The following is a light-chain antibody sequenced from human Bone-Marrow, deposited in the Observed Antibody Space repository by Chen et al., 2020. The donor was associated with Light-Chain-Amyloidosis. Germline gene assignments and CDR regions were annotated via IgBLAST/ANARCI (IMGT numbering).Light chain of an antibody. Sequence: DVVMTQSPPPLPVPLGQPASIPCRSSQSLVHSNGNTYLNWFQQRPGQSPRRLIYQVSNRDSGVPDRFSGSGSGTDFTLKISKVEAEDVGVYYCMQGTHWPPFTFGPGTKVDIK. CDR2: QVS. CDR3: MQGTHWPPFT. CDR1: QSLVHSNGNTY. V-gene: IGKV2-30*02. J-gene: IGKJ3*01.